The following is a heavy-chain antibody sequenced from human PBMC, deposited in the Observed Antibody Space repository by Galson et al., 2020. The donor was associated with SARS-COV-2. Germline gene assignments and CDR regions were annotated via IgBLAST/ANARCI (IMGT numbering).Heavy chain of an antibody. CDR1: GFSLSTSGMC. CDR3: ARICGSIGGNFLRSGDDYYYGMDV. CDR2: IDWDDDK. D-gene: IGHD2-21*01. J-gene: IGHJ6*02. Sequence: SGPTLVKPTQTLTLTCTFSGFSLSTSGMCVSWIRQPPGKALEWLARIDWDDDKYYSTSLKTRLTISKDTSKNQVVLTMTNMDPVDTATYYCARICGSIGGNFLRSGDDYYYGMDVWGQGTTVTVSS. V-gene: IGHV2-70*11.